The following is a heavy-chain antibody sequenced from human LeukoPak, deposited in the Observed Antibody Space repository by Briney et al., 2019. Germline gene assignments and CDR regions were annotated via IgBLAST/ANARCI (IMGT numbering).Heavy chain of an antibody. Sequence: GASVKVSCKASGGTFGSYAISWVRQAPGQGLEWMGGIIPIFGTANYAQKFQGRVTITTDESTSTAYMELSSLRSEDTAVYYCARGGCGGDCPYYYYYGMDVWGQGTTVTVS. D-gene: IGHD2-21*02. V-gene: IGHV1-69*05. CDR3: ARGGCGGDCPYYYYYGMDV. CDR2: IIPIFGTA. J-gene: IGHJ6*02. CDR1: GGTFGSYA.